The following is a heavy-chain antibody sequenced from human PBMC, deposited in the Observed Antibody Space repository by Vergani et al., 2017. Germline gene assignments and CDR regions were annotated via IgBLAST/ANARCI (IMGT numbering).Heavy chain of an antibody. CDR2: ISGSGGST. CDR1: GFTFSSYG. V-gene: IGHV3-23*04. D-gene: IGHD5/OR15-5a*01. J-gene: IGHJ4*02. Sequence: VQLVESGGGVVQPGRSLRLSCAASGFTFSSYGMHWVRQAPGKGLEWVSAISGSGGSTYYADSVKGRFTISRDNSKNTLYLQMNSLRAEDTAVYYCAKHLFTITVRFDYWGQGTLVTVSS. CDR3: AKHLFTITVRFDY.